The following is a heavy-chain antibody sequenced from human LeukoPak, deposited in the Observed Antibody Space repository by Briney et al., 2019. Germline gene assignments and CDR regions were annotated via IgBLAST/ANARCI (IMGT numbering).Heavy chain of an antibody. D-gene: IGHD1-26*01. Sequence: GSLRLSCAASGFTFSSYGMHWIRQPPGKGLEWIGSIYYSGSTYYNPSLKSRVTISVDTSKNQFSLKLSSVTAADTAVYYCARVARFGSLAYWGQGTLVTVSS. J-gene: IGHJ4*02. V-gene: IGHV4-39*07. CDR3: ARVARFGSLAY. CDR1: GFTFSSYG. CDR2: IYYSGST.